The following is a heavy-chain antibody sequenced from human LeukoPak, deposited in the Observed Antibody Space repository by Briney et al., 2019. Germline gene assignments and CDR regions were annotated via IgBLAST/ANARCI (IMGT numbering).Heavy chain of an antibody. D-gene: IGHD6-13*01. CDR3: ASGGSSWYSFDY. CDR2: INGSGGST. Sequence: PGGSLRLSCAASGFTFSSYATSWVSQAPGKWLEWVSAINGSGGSTYYAASVKGRFTISRDSAKKSLYLQMNSLRAEDTAVYYCASGGSSWYSFDYWGQGTLVTVSS. CDR1: GFTFSSYA. V-gene: IGHV3-23*01. J-gene: IGHJ4*02.